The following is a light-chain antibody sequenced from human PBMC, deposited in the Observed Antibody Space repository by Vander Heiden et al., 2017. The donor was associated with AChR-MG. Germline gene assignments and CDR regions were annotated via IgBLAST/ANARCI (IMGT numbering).Light chain of an antibody. CDR1: SSNIGDNT. CDR2: RYN. J-gene: IGLJ3*02. CDR3: AAWDDSLNGWV. Sequence: QSVLTQPPSASGTPGQRVTISCSGSSSNIGDNTVNWYQQLPGTAPKLLIYRYNQRPSGVPDRFSGSRSGTSASLAISGLQSEDEAHYYCAAWDDSLNGWVFGGGTKLTVL. V-gene: IGLV1-44*01.